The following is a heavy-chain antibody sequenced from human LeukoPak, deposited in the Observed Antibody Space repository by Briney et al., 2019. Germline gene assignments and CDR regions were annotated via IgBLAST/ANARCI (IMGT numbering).Heavy chain of an antibody. CDR2: INPNSGGT. J-gene: IGHJ3*02. Sequence: ASVKVSCKASGYTFTGYYMHWVRQAPGQGLEWMGWINPNSGGTNYAQKFQGRVTMTRDTSISTAYMELSRLRSDDTAVYYCARALYYDSSGYHDAFDIWGQGTVVTVSS. CDR1: GYTFTGYY. D-gene: IGHD3-22*01. V-gene: IGHV1-2*02. CDR3: ARALYYDSSGYHDAFDI.